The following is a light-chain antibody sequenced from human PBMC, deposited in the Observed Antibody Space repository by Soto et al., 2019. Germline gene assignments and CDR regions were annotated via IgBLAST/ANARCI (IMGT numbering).Light chain of an antibody. CDR3: QQAHSFPPT. V-gene: IGKV1-12*01. J-gene: IGKJ5*01. Sequence: DIHMTQSPSSVYASVGDRVTITCQASRDIKTWLTWYQQKPGEAPKLLIYTASTLQSGVPSRFSGSGSGTDFTLTISSLQPEDFATYYCQQAHSFPPTFGQGTRLEIK. CDR2: TAS. CDR1: RDIKTW.